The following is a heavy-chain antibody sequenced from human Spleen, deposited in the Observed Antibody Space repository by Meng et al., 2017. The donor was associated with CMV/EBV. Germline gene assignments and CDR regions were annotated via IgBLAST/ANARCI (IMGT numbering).Heavy chain of an antibody. CDR3: ARQWAGSSFDY. V-gene: IGHV4-61*01. D-gene: IGHD1-26*01. J-gene: IGHJ4*02. CDR2: ISYSGST. CDR1: GGYVNSPNYN. Sequence: CSVYGGYVNSPNYNWSWIRQSPGKGLEWIGYISYSGSTTYNPSLNSRVTIAMDKSKNQFSLNLFSLTPADSALYYCARQWAGSSFDYWGQGALVTVSS.